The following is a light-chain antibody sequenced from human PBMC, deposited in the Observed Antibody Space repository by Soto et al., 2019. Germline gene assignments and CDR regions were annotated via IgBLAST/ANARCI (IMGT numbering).Light chain of an antibody. Sequence: QSVLTQPRSVSGSPGQSVTISCTGTSNYVSWYQHNPGKAPKLMIFDVSARPSGVPDRFSGSKSANTASLTISGLQTEDEADYYCCSYAGTYIPLFGGGTKVTVL. CDR3: CSYAGTYIPL. CDR2: DVS. V-gene: IGLV2-11*01. J-gene: IGLJ2*01. CDR1: SNY.